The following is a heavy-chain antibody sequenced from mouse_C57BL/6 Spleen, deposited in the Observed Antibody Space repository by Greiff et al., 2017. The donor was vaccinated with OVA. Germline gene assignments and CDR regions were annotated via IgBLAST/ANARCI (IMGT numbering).Heavy chain of an antibody. CDR2: IRLKSDNYAT. V-gene: IGHV6-3*01. CDR3: TDHYDYAMDY. CDR1: GFTFSNYW. J-gene: IGHJ4*01. D-gene: IGHD1-1*02. Sequence: EVKLVESGGGLVQPGGSMKLSCVASGFTFSNYWMNWVRQSPEKGLEWVAQIRLKSDNYATHYAESVKGRFTISRDDSKSSVYLQMNNLRAEDTGIYYCTDHYDYAMDYWGQGTSVTVSS.